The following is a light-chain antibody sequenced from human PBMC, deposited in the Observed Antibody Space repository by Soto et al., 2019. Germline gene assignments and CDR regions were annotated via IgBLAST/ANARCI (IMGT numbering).Light chain of an antibody. CDR3: SSYTTSNTRQTV. V-gene: IGLV2-14*03. Sequence: QSVLTQPGSVSGSPGQSITISCTGTSSDVGGYNYVSWYQHHPGKAPKLMIFDVSNRPSGVSNRFSGSKSGNTASLTISGLQPEDEADYYCSSYTTSNTRQTVFGTGTKLTVL. J-gene: IGLJ1*01. CDR1: SSDVGGYNY. CDR2: DVS.